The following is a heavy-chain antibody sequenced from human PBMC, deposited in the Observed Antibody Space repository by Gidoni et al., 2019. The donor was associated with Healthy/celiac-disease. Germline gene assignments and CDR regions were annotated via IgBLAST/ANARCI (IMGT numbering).Heavy chain of an antibody. CDR2: IIPIFGTA. Sequence: QVQLVQSGAEVKKPGSSVKVPCKASGGTFSSYAISWVRQAPGQGLEWMGGIIPIFGTANYAQKFQGRVTITADESTSTAYMELSSLRSEDTAVYYCARGGVFGVVPTYYYGMDVWGQGTTVTVSS. CDR3: ARGGVFGVVPTYYYGMDV. CDR1: GGTFSSYA. J-gene: IGHJ6*02. V-gene: IGHV1-69*01. D-gene: IGHD3-3*01.